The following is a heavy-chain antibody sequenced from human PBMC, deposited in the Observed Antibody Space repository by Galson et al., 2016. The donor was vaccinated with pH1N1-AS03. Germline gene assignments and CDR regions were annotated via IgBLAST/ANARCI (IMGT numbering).Heavy chain of an antibody. D-gene: IGHD3-16*01. Sequence: ETLSLTCDVLGGTFSGFFWNRVRQSSGKGLEWIGEVDHSGIITYNPSLRSRLNISLDPSSRQFSLKLTSVTAADTAVYFCARLLGMAFPRLGRNFGMDVWGQGTTVTVSS. CDR2: VDHSGII. CDR3: ARLLGMAFPRLGRNFGMDV. V-gene: IGHV4-34*01. CDR1: GGTFSGFF. J-gene: IGHJ6*02.